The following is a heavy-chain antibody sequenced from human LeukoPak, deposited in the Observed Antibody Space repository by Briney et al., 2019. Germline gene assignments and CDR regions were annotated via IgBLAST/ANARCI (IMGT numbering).Heavy chain of an antibody. CDR1: GFIFRGYA. J-gene: IGHJ4*02. Sequence: GGSLRLSCAASGFIFRGYAMHWVRQAPGKGLEWVAVISYDGSNKYYADSVKGRFTISRDNSKSTLYLQMNSLRAEDTAVYYCARDGRCSSTSCLDYWGQGTLVTVSS. CDR2: ISYDGSNK. CDR3: ARDGRCSSTSCLDY. V-gene: IGHV3-30-3*01. D-gene: IGHD2-2*01.